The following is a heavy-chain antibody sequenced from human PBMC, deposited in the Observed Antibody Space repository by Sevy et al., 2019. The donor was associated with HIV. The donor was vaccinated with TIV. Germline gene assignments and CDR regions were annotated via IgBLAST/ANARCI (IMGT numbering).Heavy chain of an antibody. V-gene: IGHV3-33*01. CDR3: ARDLEFYDYGDYGPAFMPDY. Sequence: GGCLRLSCAASGFTFSSYGMHWVRQAPGKGLEWVAVIWFDGSNTYYADSVKGRFTISRDIAKNTLHLQMNSLRAEDTAVYHCARDLEFYDYGDYGPAFMPDYWGQGTLVTVSS. D-gene: IGHD4-17*01. CDR1: GFTFSSYG. CDR2: IWFDGSNT. J-gene: IGHJ4*02.